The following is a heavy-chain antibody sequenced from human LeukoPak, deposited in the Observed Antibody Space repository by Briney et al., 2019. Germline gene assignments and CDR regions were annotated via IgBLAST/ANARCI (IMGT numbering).Heavy chain of an antibody. CDR1: GYTLTELS. CDR2: FDPEDGET. D-gene: IGHD2-2*01. V-gene: IGHV1-24*01. J-gene: IGHJ6*03. Sequence: ASVKVSCKVSGYTLTELSMHWVRQAPGKGLEWMGGFDPEDGETIYAQKFQGRVTMTEDTSTDTAYMELSSLRSEDTAVYYCATLANCSSTSCYQHYYYYMDVWGKGTTVTVSS. CDR3: ATLANCSSTSCYQHYYYYMDV.